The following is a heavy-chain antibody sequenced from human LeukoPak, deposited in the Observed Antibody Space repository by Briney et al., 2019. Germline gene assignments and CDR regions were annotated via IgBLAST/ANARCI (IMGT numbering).Heavy chain of an antibody. Sequence: QPGGSLRLSCAASGFTFRRYWMSWVRQAPGKGLEWVANIKRDGSEKYYVDSVKGRLTISRDNAKISLYLQMNSLRAEDTAVYYCARSAGSSGWYEGYYFDYWGQGTLVTVSS. CDR1: GFTFRRYW. CDR3: ARSAGSSGWYEGYYFDY. D-gene: IGHD6-13*01. J-gene: IGHJ4*02. V-gene: IGHV3-7*01. CDR2: IKRDGSEK.